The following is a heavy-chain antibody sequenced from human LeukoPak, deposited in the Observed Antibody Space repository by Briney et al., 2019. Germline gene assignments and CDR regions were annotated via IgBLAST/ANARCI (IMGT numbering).Heavy chain of an antibody. CDR3: ARADGKGLPPKYYFDY. CDR1: GFTFSSYA. Sequence: GRSLRLSCAASGFTFSSYAMHWVRQAPGKGLEWVAVISYDGSNKYYADSVKGRFTISRDNSKNTLYLQMNSLRAEDTAVYYCARADGKGLPPKYYFDYWGQGTLVTVSS. D-gene: IGHD3-16*01. CDR2: ISYDGSNK. J-gene: IGHJ4*02. V-gene: IGHV3-30-3*01.